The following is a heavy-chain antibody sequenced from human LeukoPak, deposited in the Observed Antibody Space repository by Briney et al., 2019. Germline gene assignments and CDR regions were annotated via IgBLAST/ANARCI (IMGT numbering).Heavy chain of an antibody. CDR2: IYYSGST. J-gene: IGHJ4*02. D-gene: IGHD3-22*01. CDR1: GGSISSSSYY. V-gene: IGHV4-39*01. Sequence: SETLSLTCTVSGGSISSSSYYWGWIRQPPGKGLEWLGSIYYSGSTYYNPSLKSRVTISVDTSKNQFSLKLSSVTAADTAVYYCARNYYDSSGYSFDYWGQGTLVTVSS. CDR3: ARNYYDSSGYSFDY.